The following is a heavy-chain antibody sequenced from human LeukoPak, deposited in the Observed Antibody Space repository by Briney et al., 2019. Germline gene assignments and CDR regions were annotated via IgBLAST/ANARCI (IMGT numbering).Heavy chain of an antibody. J-gene: IGHJ4*02. CDR2: INHSGST. CDR1: GGSFSGYY. V-gene: IGHV4-34*01. D-gene: IGHD1-7*01. CDR3: ARRRNYLSHFDY. Sequence: SETLSLTCTVYGGSFSGYYWNWIRQPPGKGLEWIGEINHSGSTNYNLSLKSRITISVDTSKNQFSLKLSSVTAADTAVYYCARRRNYLSHFDYWGQGTLVTVSS.